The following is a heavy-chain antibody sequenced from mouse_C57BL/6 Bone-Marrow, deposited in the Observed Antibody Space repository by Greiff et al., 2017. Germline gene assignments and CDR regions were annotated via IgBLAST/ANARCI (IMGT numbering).Heavy chain of an antibody. Sequence: QVQLQQSGAELARPGASVKLSCKASGYTFTSYGISWVQQSTGQGLEWIGEIYPRSGNTYYNEKFKGKATLAADKSSSTADMELRSLTSKDSAVYFCASDSSGYESDWGQGTTLTVSS. V-gene: IGHV1-81*01. CDR2: IYPRSGNT. CDR1: GYTFTSYG. D-gene: IGHD3-2*02. CDR3: ASDSSGYESD. J-gene: IGHJ2*01.